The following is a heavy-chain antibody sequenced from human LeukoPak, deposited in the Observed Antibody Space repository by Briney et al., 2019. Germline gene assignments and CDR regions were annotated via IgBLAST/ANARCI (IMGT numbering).Heavy chain of an antibody. CDR3: AKGASLYYYYMDV. Sequence: GGSLRLSCAVSGLTVSANYMSWVRQAPGKGLEWVAFIRYDGSNKYYADSVKGRFTISRDNSKNTLYLQMNSLRAEDTAVYYCAKGASLYYYYMDVWGKGTTVTVSS. CDR1: GLTVSANY. CDR2: IRYDGSNK. V-gene: IGHV3-30*02. D-gene: IGHD2-2*01. J-gene: IGHJ6*03.